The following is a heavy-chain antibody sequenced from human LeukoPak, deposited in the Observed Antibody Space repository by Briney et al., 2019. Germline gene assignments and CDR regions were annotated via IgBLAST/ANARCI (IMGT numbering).Heavy chain of an antibody. V-gene: IGHV4-59*08. J-gene: IGHJ4*02. CDR3: ARYSGSPTWYLDF. CDR2: IYYSGST. Sequence: SETLSLTCSVSGGSFNSYYWTWIRQSPGKGLEWIGHIYYSGSTKYNPSLMSRVTMSADTSKNQFSLRLTSVTAADTAVYYCARYSGSPTWYLDFWGQGALVTVSS. CDR1: GGSFNSYY. D-gene: IGHD1-26*01.